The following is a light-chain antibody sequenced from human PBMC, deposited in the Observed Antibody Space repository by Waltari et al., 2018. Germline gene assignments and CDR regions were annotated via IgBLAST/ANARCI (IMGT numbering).Light chain of an antibody. Sequence: DIQMAQSPSSVSASVVDTVTITCRASEGLRTWLAWYQQQPGKAPKLLIYGASILQSGVPARFSGSGSGTDFTLTISNLQADDFASYYCQQAHTFPFTFGPGTKVYIK. CDR2: GAS. CDR1: EGLRTW. V-gene: IGKV1-12*01. J-gene: IGKJ3*01. CDR3: QQAHTFPFT.